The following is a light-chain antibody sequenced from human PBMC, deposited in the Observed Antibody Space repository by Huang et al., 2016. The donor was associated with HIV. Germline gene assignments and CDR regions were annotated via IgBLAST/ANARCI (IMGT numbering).Light chain of an antibody. CDR2: SVS. CDR3: QQYYNWPWT. CDR1: QYGGTS. V-gene: IGKV3-15*01. J-gene: IGKJ1*01. Sequence: EIVVTQSPATLSVSPGEGATLSCRASQYGGTSLAWYQQKPGQSPRLVIHSVSTRATGFPARFSGSGSRTEFTLTITSLQSEDCALYYCQQYYNWPWTFGLGTKVEI.